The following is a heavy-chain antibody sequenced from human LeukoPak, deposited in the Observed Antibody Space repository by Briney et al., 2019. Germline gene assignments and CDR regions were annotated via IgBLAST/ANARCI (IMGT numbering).Heavy chain of an antibody. Sequence: ASVKVSCRVSGYTLTELSMHWVRQAPGKGLEWMGGFDPEDGETIYAQKFQGRVTMTEDTSTDTAYMELSSLRSEDTAVYYCATGDPYSSGWSPFQYYFDYWGQGTLVTVSS. CDR2: FDPEDGET. D-gene: IGHD6-19*01. V-gene: IGHV1-24*01. J-gene: IGHJ4*02. CDR1: GYTLTELS. CDR3: ATGDPYSSGWSPFQYYFDY.